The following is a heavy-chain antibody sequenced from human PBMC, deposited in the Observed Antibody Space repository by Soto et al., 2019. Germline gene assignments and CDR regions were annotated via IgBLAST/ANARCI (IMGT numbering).Heavy chain of an antibody. CDR1: GGSISSGGYY. CDR3: ARARYYYDSSGYEVDAFDI. CDR2: IYYSGST. J-gene: IGHJ3*02. Sequence: SETRSLTCTVSGGSISSGGYYWSGIRQQPGKGLEWIGYIYYSGSTYYNPSLKSRVTISVDTSKNQFSLKLSSVTAADTAVYYCARARYYYDSSGYEVDAFDIWGQGTMVTVSS. D-gene: IGHD3-22*01. V-gene: IGHV4-31*03.